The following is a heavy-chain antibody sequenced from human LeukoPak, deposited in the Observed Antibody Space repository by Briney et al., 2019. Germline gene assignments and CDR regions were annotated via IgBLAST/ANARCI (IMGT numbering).Heavy chain of an antibody. J-gene: IGHJ4*02. Sequence: GGSQRLSCAASGFPFSSYAMSWFRQTPGKGLEWVSSIIASGGTTYYADSVKGRFTISRDNSKNTVYLQMHTLRAEDTAVYYCAKGAGGSYGSYYFDYWGQGALVTVSS. CDR2: IIASGGTT. CDR3: AKGAGGSYGSYYFDY. D-gene: IGHD3-10*01. V-gene: IGHV3-23*01. CDR1: GFPFSSYA.